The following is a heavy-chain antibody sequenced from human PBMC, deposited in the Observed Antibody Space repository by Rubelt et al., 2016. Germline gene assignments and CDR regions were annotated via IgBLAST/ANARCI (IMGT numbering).Heavy chain of an antibody. Sequence: QVQLVQSGAEVKKPGASVKVSCKASGYTFTSYAMHWVRQAPGQRLEWMGWINAGNGNTKYSQKFQGRVTITRDTSASTAYMELSSLRSEDTAVYYCAREPRQSIAVPGYYFDYWGQGTLVTVSS. CDR3: AREPRQSIAVPGYYFDY. CDR1: GYTFTSYA. CDR2: INAGNGNT. D-gene: IGHD6-19*01. V-gene: IGHV1-3*01. J-gene: IGHJ4*02.